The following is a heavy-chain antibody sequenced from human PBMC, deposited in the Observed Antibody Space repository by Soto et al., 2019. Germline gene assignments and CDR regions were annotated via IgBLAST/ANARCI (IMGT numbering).Heavy chain of an antibody. D-gene: IGHD2-2*01. J-gene: IGHJ4*01. V-gene: IGHV3-30*03. Sequence: QPGGSLRLSCAASGFTFSSYGMHWVRQAPGKGLEWVAVISYDGSNKYYADSVKGRFTISRDNSRTTLYLQMNSLRVEDTALYYCVRKYPGTRPFDYWGQGTLVTVSS. CDR1: GFTFSSYG. CDR2: ISYDGSNK. CDR3: VRKYPGTRPFDY.